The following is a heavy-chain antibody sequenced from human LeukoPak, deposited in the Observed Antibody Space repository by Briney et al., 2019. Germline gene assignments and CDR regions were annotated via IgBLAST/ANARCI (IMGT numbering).Heavy chain of an antibody. CDR2: ITNWNGGST. V-gene: IGHV3-20*04. J-gene: IGHJ3*02. CDR3: ARVQYYYDSSGYYFSAAFDI. D-gene: IGHD3-22*01. CDR1: GFTFDDYG. Sequence: PGGSLRLSCEASGFTFDDYGMSWVRQSTGKGLEWVSAITNWNGGSTGYADSVRGRFTISRDNAKNSLYLQMNSLRAEDTAVYYCARVQYYYDSSGYYFSAAFDIWGQGTMVTVSS.